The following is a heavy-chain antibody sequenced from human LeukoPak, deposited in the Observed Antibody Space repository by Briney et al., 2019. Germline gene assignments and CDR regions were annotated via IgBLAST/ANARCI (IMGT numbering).Heavy chain of an antibody. Sequence: PSETLSLICTVWGGSISRHYWSWIRQPPGKGLEGIGYIYYSGSTNYNPALKSRVTISVDTSKNQFSLKLSSVTAADTAVYYCARDRSIAAAGTGTDAFDIWGQGTMVTVSS. CDR3: ARDRSIAAAGTGTDAFDI. CDR2: IYYSGST. V-gene: IGHV4-59*11. CDR1: GGSISRHY. D-gene: IGHD6-13*01. J-gene: IGHJ3*02.